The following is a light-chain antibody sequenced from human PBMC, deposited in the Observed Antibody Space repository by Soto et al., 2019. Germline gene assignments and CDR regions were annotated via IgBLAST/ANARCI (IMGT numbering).Light chain of an antibody. Sequence: EIVLTQSPATLSLSPGERATLSCRASQSVGSYLAWYQQKPGQAPRLLLYGASTRATGIPARFSGSGSGTEFTLTISSLQSEDFAVYYCQQYNNWPPWTFGQGTKVDIK. J-gene: IGKJ1*01. V-gene: IGKV3-15*01. CDR3: QQYNNWPPWT. CDR2: GAS. CDR1: QSVGSY.